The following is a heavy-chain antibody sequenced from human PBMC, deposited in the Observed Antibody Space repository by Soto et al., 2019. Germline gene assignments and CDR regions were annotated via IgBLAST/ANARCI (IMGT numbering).Heavy chain of an antibody. Sequence: EVQLLESGGGLVQPGGSLRLSCAASGFTFSSYAISWVRQAPGKGLEWVSAISGSGGSTYYADSVKGRFTISRDNSKNTLYLQMNSVRAEDTAVYYCAKDRVYSSGYYTLGDFDYWGQGTLVTVSS. CDR2: ISGSGGST. CDR1: GFTFSSYA. J-gene: IGHJ4*02. CDR3: AKDRVYSSGYYTLGDFDY. D-gene: IGHD3-22*01. V-gene: IGHV3-23*01.